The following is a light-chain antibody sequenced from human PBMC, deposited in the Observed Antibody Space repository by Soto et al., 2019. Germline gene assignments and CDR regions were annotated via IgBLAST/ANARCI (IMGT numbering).Light chain of an antibody. V-gene: IGKV3-20*01. Sequence: EIELTKSPATLSLSPGERATLSCRASQSVSSSYLAWYQQKPGQAPRLLIYGASSRATGIPDRFSGSGSGTDFTLTISRLEPEDFTVYYRQQDGCSPVTFGEGTKV. CDR2: GAS. J-gene: IGKJ1*01. CDR3: QQDGCSPVT. CDR1: QSVSSSY.